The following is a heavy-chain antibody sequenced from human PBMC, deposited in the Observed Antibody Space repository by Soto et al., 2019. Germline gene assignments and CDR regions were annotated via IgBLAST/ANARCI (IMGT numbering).Heavy chain of an antibody. D-gene: IGHD4-17*01. Sequence: GGSLRLSCAASGFTFSSYGMHWVRQAPGKGLEWVAVIWYDGSNKYYADSVKGRFTISRDNSKNTLYLQMNSLRAEDTAVYYCARANNDYGDLYYFDYWGQGTLVTVSS. CDR3: ARANNDYGDLYYFDY. V-gene: IGHV3-33*01. CDR1: GFTFSSYG. CDR2: IWYDGSNK. J-gene: IGHJ4*02.